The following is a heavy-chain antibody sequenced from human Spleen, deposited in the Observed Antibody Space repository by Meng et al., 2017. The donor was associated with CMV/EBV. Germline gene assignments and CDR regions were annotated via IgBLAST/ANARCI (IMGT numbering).Heavy chain of an antibody. V-gene: IGHV1-2*07. J-gene: IGHJ6*02. CDR1: GYTFTAYY. CDR2: INPNNGDT. D-gene: IGHD3-3*01. CDR3: AREYRFTNFGGGGALDI. Sequence: ASVKVSCKASGYTFTAYYVHWVRQAPGQGLEWVGWINPNNGDTKLPHKFQGRVTLTRDTSINTAFMILSRLRSDDTAVYFCAREYRFTNFGGGGALDIWGQGTTVTVSS.